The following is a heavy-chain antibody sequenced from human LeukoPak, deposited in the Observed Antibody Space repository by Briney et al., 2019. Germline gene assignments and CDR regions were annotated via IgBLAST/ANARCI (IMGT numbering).Heavy chain of an antibody. CDR3: ARAHVDTAMVSFYYYMDV. Sequence: PSETLSLTCTVSGGSISSYYWSWIRQPPGKGLEWIGYIYYSGSTNYNPSLKSRVTISVDTSKNQFSLKLSSVTAADTAVYYCARAHVDTAMVSFYYYMDVWGKGTTVTVSS. D-gene: IGHD5-18*01. CDR1: GGSISSYY. J-gene: IGHJ6*03. V-gene: IGHV4-59*01. CDR2: IYYSGST.